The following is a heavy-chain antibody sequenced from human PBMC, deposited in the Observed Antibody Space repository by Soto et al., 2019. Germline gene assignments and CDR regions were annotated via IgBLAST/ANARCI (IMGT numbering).Heavy chain of an antibody. D-gene: IGHD7-27*01. CDR1: GYTFSSYA. J-gene: IGHJ4*02. CDR3: ARDTGDGSFDF. Sequence: ASVKVSCKASGYTFSSYAMHWVRQAPGQRLEWMGWSNAGYGNTKSSQKFQDRVTISRDTSASTAYMELTSLSSEDTAVYYCARDTGDGSFDFWGQGTLVPVSS. V-gene: IGHV1-3*01. CDR2: SNAGYGNT.